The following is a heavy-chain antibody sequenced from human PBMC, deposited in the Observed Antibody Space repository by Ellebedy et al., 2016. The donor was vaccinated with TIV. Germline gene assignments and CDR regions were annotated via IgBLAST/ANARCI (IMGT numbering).Heavy chain of an antibody. V-gene: IGHV3-15*01. CDR1: GFTFSNAW. D-gene: IGHD5-18*01. J-gene: IGHJ4*02. CDR2: IKSKTDGGAA. Sequence: GGSLRLSCAASGFTFSNAWMNWVRQAPGKGLERVGRIKSKTDGGAADYAAPVKGRFTISRDDPKNTLYLQMNSLKTEDTAVYFCTTVYRYNYDSVWGQGTLVTVSS. CDR3: TTVYRYNYDSV.